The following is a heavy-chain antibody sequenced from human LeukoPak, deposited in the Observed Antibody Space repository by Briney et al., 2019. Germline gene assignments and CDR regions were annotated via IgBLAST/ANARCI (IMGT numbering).Heavy chain of an antibody. CDR1: GGSFSGYY. V-gene: IGHV4-34*01. D-gene: IGHD3-22*01. J-gene: IGHJ3*02. Sequence: SETLSLTCAVYGGSFSGYYWSWIRQPPGKGLEWIGEINHSGSTNYNPSLKSRVTISVDTSKNQFSLKLSSETAADTAVYYCARYDSSGYQGPLDAFDIWGQGTMVTVSS. CDR2: INHSGST. CDR3: ARYDSSGYQGPLDAFDI.